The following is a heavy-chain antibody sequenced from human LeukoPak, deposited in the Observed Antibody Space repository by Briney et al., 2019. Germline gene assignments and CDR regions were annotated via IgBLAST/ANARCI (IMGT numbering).Heavy chain of an antibody. CDR2: IHRSGSP. D-gene: IGHD1-14*01. J-gene: IGHJ4*02. Sequence: KSSETLSLTCTVSLDSTTSNFWSWVRQPPGKGLEWIGEIHRSGSPNYNPSLQSRVTIPIDRSRNQIALELSSVTAADTAVYYCAREILGGFNPGAYWGQGTLVTVSS. V-gene: IGHV4-4*02. CDR1: LDSTTSNF. CDR3: AREILGGFNPGAY.